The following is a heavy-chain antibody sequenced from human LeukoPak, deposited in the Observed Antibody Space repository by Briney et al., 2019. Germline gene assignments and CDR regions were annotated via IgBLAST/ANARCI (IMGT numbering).Heavy chain of an antibody. J-gene: IGHJ3*02. V-gene: IGHV4-39*07. CDR2: IYYSGST. CDR3: ARGRLNGALRIYAFDI. D-gene: IGHD2/OR15-2a*01. Sequence: PSETLSLTCTVSGGSISSSSYYWGWIRQPPGKGLEWIGSIYYSGSTYYNPSLKSRVTISVDTSKNQFSLKLSSVTAADTAVYYCARGRLNGALRIYAFDIWGQGTMVTVSS. CDR1: GGSISSSSYY.